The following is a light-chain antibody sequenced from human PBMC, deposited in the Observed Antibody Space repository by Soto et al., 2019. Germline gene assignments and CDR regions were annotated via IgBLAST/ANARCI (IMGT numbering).Light chain of an antibody. J-gene: IGLJ2*01. Sequence: QSALTQPASVSRSPGQSITISCTGTSSDIGSYNYVSWYQQNPGKAPKLMIYDVSNRPSGISNRFSGSKSGNTASLTISGLQAEDEADYYCSSYTSSTTLVFGGGTKLTVL. V-gene: IGLV2-14*01. CDR1: SSDIGSYNY. CDR2: DVS. CDR3: SSYTSSTTLV.